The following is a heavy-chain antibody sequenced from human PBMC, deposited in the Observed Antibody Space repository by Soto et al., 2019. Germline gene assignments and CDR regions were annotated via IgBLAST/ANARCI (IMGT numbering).Heavy chain of an antibody. D-gene: IGHD1-26*01. Sequence: QVQLQESGPGLVKPSGTLSLICTVSGDSLNNFYWSWIRQSPGKGLEWIAYIYANGNTNHNPSLMSRGAISIDTSKSQFSLNLTSVTAADTAVYFCARGRSNGAFDSWGQGALVTVSS. CDR2: IYANGNT. J-gene: IGHJ4*02. CDR3: ARGRSNGAFDS. CDR1: GDSLNNFY. V-gene: IGHV4-4*09.